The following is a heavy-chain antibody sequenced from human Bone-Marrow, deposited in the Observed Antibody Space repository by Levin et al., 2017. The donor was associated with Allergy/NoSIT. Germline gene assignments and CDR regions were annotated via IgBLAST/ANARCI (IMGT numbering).Heavy chain of an antibody. Sequence: PGGSLRLSCAASGFNFSTYNMNWVRQAPGKALEWVSSINSGSTDIYYADSLKGRFTISRDNAENSLYLQMNGLRAGDTAVYYCARDRTYGILRNYGMDVWGQGPTVTVSS. CDR2: INSGSTDI. J-gene: IGHJ6*02. CDR1: GFNFSTYN. V-gene: IGHV3-21*01. CDR3: ARDRTYGILRNYGMDV. D-gene: IGHD3-9*01.